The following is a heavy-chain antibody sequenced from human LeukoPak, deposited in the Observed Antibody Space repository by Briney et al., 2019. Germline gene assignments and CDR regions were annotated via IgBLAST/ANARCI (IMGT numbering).Heavy chain of an antibody. CDR2: IYPDDSDT. CDR1: GYSFTSYR. CDR3: ARRYSGRYRFDY. Sequence: GESLKISCQGSGYSFTSYRIGWVRQMPGKGLEWMGIIYPDDSDTKYSPSFQGQVTISADKSISPAYLQWSSLNTPDTAMYYCARRYSGRYRFDYWGQGTLVAVSS. D-gene: IGHD1-26*01. V-gene: IGHV5-51*01. J-gene: IGHJ4*02.